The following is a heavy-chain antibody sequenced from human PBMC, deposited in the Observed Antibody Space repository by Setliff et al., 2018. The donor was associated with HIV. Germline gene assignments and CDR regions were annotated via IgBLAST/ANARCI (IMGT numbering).Heavy chain of an antibody. V-gene: IGHV5-51*01. CDR3: ARSMGFKATTRLDF. J-gene: IGHJ4*02. D-gene: IGHD3-10*01. Sequence: GESLKISCKGSGYSFTNYWIGWVRQMPGKGLEWMGFIYPGDSDTRYSPSFQGQVSMSADKSINTAYLQWSSLKASDTAVYYCARSMGFKATTRLDFWGPGTLVTVSS. CDR1: GYSFTNYW. CDR2: IYPGDSDT.